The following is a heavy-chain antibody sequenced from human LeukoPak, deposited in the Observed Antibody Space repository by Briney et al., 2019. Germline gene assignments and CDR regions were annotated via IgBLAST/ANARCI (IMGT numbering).Heavy chain of an antibody. V-gene: IGHV4-34*01. CDR2: INHSGST. J-gene: IGHJ4*02. D-gene: IGHD6-13*01. CDR1: GGSFSGYH. CDR3: ARATYSSSLGY. Sequence: SETLSLTCAVYGGSFSGYHWSWIRQPPGKGLEWIGEINHSGSTNYNPSLKSRVTISVDTSKNQSSLKLSSVTAADTAVYYCARATYSSSLGYWGQGTLVTVFS.